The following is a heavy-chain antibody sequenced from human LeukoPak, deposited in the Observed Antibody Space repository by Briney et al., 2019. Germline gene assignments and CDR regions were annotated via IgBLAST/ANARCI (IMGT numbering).Heavy chain of an antibody. J-gene: IGHJ6*03. Sequence: KPSETLCLTCAVYGGSFSGYYWSWIRQPPGKGLEWIGEINHSGSTNYNPSLKSRVTISVDTSKNQFSLKLSSVTAADTAVYYCARVGSYHYMDVWGKGTTVTVSS. D-gene: IGHD1-26*01. V-gene: IGHV4-34*01. CDR3: ARVGSYHYMDV. CDR2: INHSGST. CDR1: GGSFSGYY.